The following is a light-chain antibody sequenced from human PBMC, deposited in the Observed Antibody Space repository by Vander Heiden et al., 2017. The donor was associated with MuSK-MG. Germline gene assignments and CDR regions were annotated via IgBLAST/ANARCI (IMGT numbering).Light chain of an antibody. J-gene: IGLJ3*02. CDR1: NIGGKN. CDR2: RDN. V-gene: IGLV3-9*01. CDR3: QVWDTGVAV. Sequence: SYELTQPPSLFVERGQTTRTTCGGDNIGGKNSDWYQQKPGQAPVLVIYRDNNRPSGIPERLSGSNSGNTATLTINRAQAGDEADYYCQVWDTGVAVFGGGTKVTVL.